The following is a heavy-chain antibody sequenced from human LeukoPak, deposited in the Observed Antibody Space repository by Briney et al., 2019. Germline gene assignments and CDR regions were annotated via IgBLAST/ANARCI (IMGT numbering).Heavy chain of an antibody. Sequence: ASVKVSCKTSGYTFTSYGISWVRQAPGQGLEWMGWISAYNGNTNYAQKLQGRVTMTTDTSTSTAYMELRSLRSDDTAVYYCARAITRDFDFYGMDVWGQGNPGHRLL. V-gene: IGHV1-18*01. CDR1: GYTFTSYG. J-gene: IGHJ6*02. D-gene: IGHD5-24*01. CDR2: ISAYNGNT. CDR3: ARAITRDFDFYGMDV.